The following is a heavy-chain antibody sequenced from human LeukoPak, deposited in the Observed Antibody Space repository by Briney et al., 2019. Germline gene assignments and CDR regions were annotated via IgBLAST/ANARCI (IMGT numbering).Heavy chain of an antibody. D-gene: IGHD6-6*01. CDR3: ARGEAGRQLVF. CDR2: ISSSGSTI. V-gene: IGHV3-48*03. J-gene: IGHJ4*02. CDR1: GFTFSSYE. Sequence: GGSLRLSCAASGFTFSSYEMNWVRQAPGKGLEWVSYISSSGSTIYYADSVKGRFTISRDNAKNSLYLQMNSLRAEDTAVYYCARGEAGRQLVFWGQGTLVTVSS.